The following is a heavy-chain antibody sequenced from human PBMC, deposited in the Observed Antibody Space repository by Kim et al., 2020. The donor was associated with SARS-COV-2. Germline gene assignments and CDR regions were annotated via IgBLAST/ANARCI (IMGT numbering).Heavy chain of an antibody. CDR1: GFTFDDYA. Sequence: GGSLRLSCAAFGFTFDDYAMHWVRQAPGKGLEWVSLISADGCSPYYTDSVRGRFTISRDNSKNSLFLQMNSLRPEDSALYYCAKDGDFGGNGLYFDYWGQGTPVTVSS. CDR3: AKDGDFGGNGLYFDY. V-gene: IGHV3-43*02. CDR2: ISADGCSP. J-gene: IGHJ4*02. D-gene: IGHD4-17*01.